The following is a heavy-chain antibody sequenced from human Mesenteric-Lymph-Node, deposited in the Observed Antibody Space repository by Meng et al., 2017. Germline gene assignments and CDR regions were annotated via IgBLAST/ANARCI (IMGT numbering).Heavy chain of an antibody. D-gene: IGHD4-17*01. Sequence: GSLRLSCTVSGGSISSYYWSWIRQPPGKGLEWIGYIYYSGSTNYNPSLKSRVTISVDTSKNQFSLKLSSVTAADTAVYYCARETHYGSGWFDPWGQGTLVTVSS. J-gene: IGHJ5*02. CDR2: IYYSGST. V-gene: IGHV4-59*01. CDR3: ARETHYGSGWFDP. CDR1: GGSISSYY.